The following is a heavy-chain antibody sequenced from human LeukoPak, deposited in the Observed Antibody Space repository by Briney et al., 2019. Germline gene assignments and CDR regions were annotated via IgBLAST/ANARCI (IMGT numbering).Heavy chain of an antibody. CDR3: ARAPKGWELLDY. D-gene: IGHD1-26*01. CDR2: ISSSNSYT. J-gene: IGHJ4*02. V-gene: IGHV3-11*05. Sequence: GGSLRLSCAASGFTFSDYYMSWIRQAPGKGLEWVSYISSSNSYTNYADSVKGRFTISRDNAKNSLYLQMNSLRAEDTAVYYCARAPKGWELLDYWGQGTLVTVSS. CDR1: GFTFSDYY.